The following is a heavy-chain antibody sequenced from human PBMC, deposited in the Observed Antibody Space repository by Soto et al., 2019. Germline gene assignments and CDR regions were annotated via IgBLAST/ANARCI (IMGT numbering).Heavy chain of an antibody. Sequence: ASVKVSCKAFGYTFTSYAMHWVRQAPGQRLEWMGWINAGNGNTKYSQKFQGRVTITRDTSASTAYMELSSLRSEDTAVYYCARDINYGDSYYYYYYTDVWGKGTTVTVSS. CDR3: ARDINYGDSYYYYYYTDV. CDR2: INAGNGNT. V-gene: IGHV1-3*01. J-gene: IGHJ6*03. CDR1: GYTFTSYA. D-gene: IGHD4-17*01.